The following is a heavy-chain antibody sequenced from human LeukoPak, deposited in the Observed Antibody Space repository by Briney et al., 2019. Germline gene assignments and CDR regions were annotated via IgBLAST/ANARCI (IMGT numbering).Heavy chain of an antibody. Sequence: GGSLRLSCAASGFTVSSNYMSWVRQAPGKGLEWVSVIYSGGSTYYADSVKGRFTISRDNAKNSLYLQMNSLRAEDTAVYYCARDQQQQLANWFDPWGQGTLVTVSS. J-gene: IGHJ5*02. V-gene: IGHV3-53*01. CDR1: GFTVSSNY. CDR2: IYSGGST. D-gene: IGHD6-13*01. CDR3: ARDQQQQLANWFDP.